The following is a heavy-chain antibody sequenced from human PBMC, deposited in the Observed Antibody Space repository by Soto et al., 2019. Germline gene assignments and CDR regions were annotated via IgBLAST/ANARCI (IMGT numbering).Heavy chain of an antibody. J-gene: IGHJ3*02. CDR1: GFSLSTSGVG. CDR3: AHSLGYCSGGSCWAYPIAFKSDAFDI. Sequence: SGPTLVNPTQTLTLTCTFSGFSLSTSGVGVGWIRQPPGKALEWLALIYWDDDKRYSPSLKSRLTITKDTSKNQVVLTMTNMDPVDTATYYCAHSLGYCSGGSCWAYPIAFKSDAFDIWGQGTMVTVSS. CDR2: IYWDDDK. D-gene: IGHD2-15*01. V-gene: IGHV2-5*02.